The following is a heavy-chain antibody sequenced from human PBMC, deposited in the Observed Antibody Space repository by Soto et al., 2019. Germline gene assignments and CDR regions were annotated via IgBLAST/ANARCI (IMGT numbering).Heavy chain of an antibody. CDR3: ARGQDPAMVDY. Sequence: SETLSLTCAVYGGSFSGYYWSWIRQPPGKGLEWIGEINHSGSTNYNPSLKSRVTISVDTSKNQFSLKLSSVTAADTAVYYCARGQDPAMVDYWGQGTLVTVSS. J-gene: IGHJ4*02. CDR2: INHSGST. D-gene: IGHD5-18*01. V-gene: IGHV4-34*01. CDR1: GGSFSGYY.